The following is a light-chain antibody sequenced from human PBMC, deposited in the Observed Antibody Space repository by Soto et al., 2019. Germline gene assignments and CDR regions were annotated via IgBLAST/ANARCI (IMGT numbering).Light chain of an antibody. CDR3: QQSHGIPYN. V-gene: IGKV1-39*01. CDR2: AAS. Sequence: DIQMTQSPSSLSASVGDRVTITCRARQRISTYLYWYQQKPGKAPKLLIYAASSLQSGVPSRFSGSRSGTALTLTISSLQLEDFATYYCQQSHGIPYNFGQWTKLELK. CDR1: QRISTY. J-gene: IGKJ2*01.